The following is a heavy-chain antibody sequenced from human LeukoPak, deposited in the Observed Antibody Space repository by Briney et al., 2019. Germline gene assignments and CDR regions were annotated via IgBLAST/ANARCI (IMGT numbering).Heavy chain of an antibody. D-gene: IGHD5-18*01. Sequence: SVKVSCKASGGTFSSYAMSWVRQAPRQGLEWMGGIIPIFGTANYAQKFQGRVTITADKSTSTAYMELSSLRSEDTAVYYCARVVDTAMVHYFDYWGQGTLITVSS. V-gene: IGHV1-69*06. CDR3: ARVVDTAMVHYFDY. CDR2: IIPIFGTA. J-gene: IGHJ4*02. CDR1: GGTFSSYA.